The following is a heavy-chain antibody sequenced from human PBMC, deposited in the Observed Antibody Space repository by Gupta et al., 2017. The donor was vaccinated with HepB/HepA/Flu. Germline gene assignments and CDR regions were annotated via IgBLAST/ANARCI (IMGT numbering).Heavy chain of an antibody. Sequence: EVQLVESGGGLVKPGGSLSLSCAASGFTFSSYSMNWVRQGPGKGLEWVSSTSSSSNYRYYADAVKGRFTISRDYANNAVSLPIISLRAEDTAVYYCERFHPVNYIDYW. J-gene: IGHJ4*01. CDR1: GFTFSSYS. CDR3: ERFHPVNYIDY. V-gene: IGHV3-21*01. CDR2: TSSSSNYR.